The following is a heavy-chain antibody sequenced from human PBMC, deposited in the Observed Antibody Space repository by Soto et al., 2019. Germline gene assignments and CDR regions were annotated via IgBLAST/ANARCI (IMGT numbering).Heavy chain of an antibody. D-gene: IGHD5-18*01. V-gene: IGHV3-23*01. J-gene: IGHJ4*02. CDR3: AKGWGYSYDYLYVDY. CDR2: ISGSGGNT. Sequence: PGGSLRLSCAASGFTFSSYAMSWVRQAPGKGLECVSGISGSGGNTYYVDSVGGRFTISRDNAKNTLYLQMNSLRAEDTAVYYCAKGWGYSYDYLYVDYWGQGILVTVSS. CDR1: GFTFSSYA.